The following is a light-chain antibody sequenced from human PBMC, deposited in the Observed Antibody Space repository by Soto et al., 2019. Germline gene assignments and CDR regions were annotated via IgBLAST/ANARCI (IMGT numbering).Light chain of an antibody. CDR3: CSHSASYAFV. CDR1: SSDVGGYNC. CDR2: DVT. J-gene: IGLJ1*01. V-gene: IGLV2-11*01. Sequence: QSALTQPRSVSWAPGQSVTISCTGTSSDVGGYNCVSWYQQHPGKAPQLLIYDVTQRPSGVPDRFSRSKSGNPASLSISGLQAADEADYYCCSHSASYAFVFGTGTTVPVL.